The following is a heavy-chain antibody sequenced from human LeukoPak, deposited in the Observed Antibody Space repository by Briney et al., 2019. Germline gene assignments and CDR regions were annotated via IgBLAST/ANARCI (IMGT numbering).Heavy chain of an antibody. D-gene: IGHD6-19*01. CDR2: ISYGGSNK. CDR3: ARTTGIAVAEDAFDI. J-gene: IGHJ3*02. V-gene: IGHV3-30*04. Sequence: GGSLRLSCAASGFTFSSYAMHWVRQAPGKGLEWVAAISYGGSNKDYADSVKGRFTISRDNSKNTLYLQMNSLRAEDTAVYYCARTTGIAVAEDAFDIWGQGTMVTVSS. CDR1: GFTFSSYA.